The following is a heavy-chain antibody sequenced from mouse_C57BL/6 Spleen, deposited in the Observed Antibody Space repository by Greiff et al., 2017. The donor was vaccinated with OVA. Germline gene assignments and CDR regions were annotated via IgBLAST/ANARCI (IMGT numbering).Heavy chain of an antibody. Sequence: DVKLVESGGGLVKPGGSLKLSCAASGFTFSSYAMSWVRQTPEKRLEWVATISDGGSYTYYPDNVKGRFTISRDNAKNNLYLQMSHLKSEDTAMYYCARDWGNSAMDYWGQGTSVTVSS. CDR2: ISDGGSYT. J-gene: IGHJ4*01. CDR1: GFTFSSYA. V-gene: IGHV5-4*01. CDR3: ARDWGNSAMDY.